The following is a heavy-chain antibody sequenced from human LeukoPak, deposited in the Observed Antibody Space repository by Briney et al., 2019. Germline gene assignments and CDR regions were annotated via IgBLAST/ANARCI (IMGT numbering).Heavy chain of an antibody. CDR2: IYYSGST. CDR1: GGSISSYY. J-gene: IGHJ4*02. V-gene: IGHV4-39*02. D-gene: IGHD3-22*01. CDR3: VREGVYNFDSSGYFIFDY. Sequence: PSETLSLTCTISGGSISSYYWSWIRQPPGKGLEWIGSIYYSGSTYYNPSLKRRVTISVDTSKNQFSLKLTSVTAADTAVYYCVREGVYNFDSSGYFIFDYWGQGTLATVSS.